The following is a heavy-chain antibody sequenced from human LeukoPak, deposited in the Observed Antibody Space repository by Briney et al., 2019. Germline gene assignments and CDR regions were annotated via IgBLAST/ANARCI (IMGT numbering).Heavy chain of an antibody. D-gene: IGHD6-6*01. Sequence: PSETLSLTCTVSGGSISTYYWSWIRQPARKGLEWIGRIHTSGNTDYNPSLKSRVTMSVDTSKNQFSLKLSSVTAADTAVYYCAREGSMTARPFVSIDYWGQGTLLTISS. CDR2: IHTSGNT. CDR1: GGSISTYY. J-gene: IGHJ4*02. V-gene: IGHV4-4*07. CDR3: AREGSMTARPFVSIDY.